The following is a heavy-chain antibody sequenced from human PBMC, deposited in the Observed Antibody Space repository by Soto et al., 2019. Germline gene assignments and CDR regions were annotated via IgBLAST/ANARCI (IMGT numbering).Heavy chain of an antibody. Sequence: PGGSLRLSCAASGFTFSSYAMSWVRQAPGKGLEWVSAISGSGGSTYYADSVKGRFTISRDNSKNTLYLQMNSLRAEDTAVYYCAKKQTGSGGVEYYYYGMDVWGQGTTVTVSS. J-gene: IGHJ6*02. V-gene: IGHV3-23*01. D-gene: IGHD3-10*01. CDR1: GFTFSSYA. CDR3: AKKQTGSGGVEYYYYGMDV. CDR2: ISGSGGST.